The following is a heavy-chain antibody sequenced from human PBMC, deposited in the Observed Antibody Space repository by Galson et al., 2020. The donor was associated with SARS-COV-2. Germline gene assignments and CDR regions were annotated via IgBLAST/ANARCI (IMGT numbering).Heavy chain of an antibody. V-gene: IGHV1-69*13. CDR3: ARPSYYYGSGSYLPDTFYYGMDV. CDR2: IIPIFGTA. J-gene: IGHJ6*02. D-gene: IGHD3-10*01. Sequence: SVKVSCKASGGTFSSYAISWVRQAPGQGLEWMGGIIPIFGTANYAQKFQGRVTITADESTSTAYMELSSLRSEDTAVYYCARPSYYYGSGSYLPDTFYYGMDVWGQGTTVTVSS. CDR1: GGTFSSYA.